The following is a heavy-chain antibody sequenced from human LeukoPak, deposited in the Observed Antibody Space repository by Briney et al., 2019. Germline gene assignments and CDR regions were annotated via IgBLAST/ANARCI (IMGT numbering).Heavy chain of an antibody. V-gene: IGHV3-73*01. CDR2: IRSKANSYAT. CDR1: GFTFSGSA. J-gene: IGHJ4*02. D-gene: IGHD2-15*01. CDR3: TTAATLFDY. Sequence: GGSLRLSCAASGFTFSGSAMHWVRQASGKGLEWVGRIRSKANSYATAYAASVKGRFTISRDDSKNTAYLQMNNLKTEDTAVYYCTTAATLFDYWGQGTLVTVSS.